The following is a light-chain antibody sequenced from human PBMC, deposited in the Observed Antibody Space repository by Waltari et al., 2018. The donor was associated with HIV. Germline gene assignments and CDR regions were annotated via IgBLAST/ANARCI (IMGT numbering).Light chain of an antibody. J-gene: IGLJ2*01. CDR3: QVWDANTDVV. V-gene: IGLV3-21*04. CDR1: EIGTRS. CDR2: YDG. Sequence: SYVLTQTHSVSVAPGKTATLTCEGSEIGTRSLHWYRQKPGQAPVLVIYYDGERPSGIAERFSGANSGNTATLTISRVGVGDEADYYCQVWDANTDVVFGTGTKLTVL.